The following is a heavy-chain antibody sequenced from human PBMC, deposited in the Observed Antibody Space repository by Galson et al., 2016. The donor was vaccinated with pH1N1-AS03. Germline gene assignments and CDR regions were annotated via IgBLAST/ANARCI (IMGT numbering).Heavy chain of an antibody. CDR2: IGTSSTYI. CDR3: ARDRGWNYGGLDL. Sequence: SLRLSCAASGFIFSAYPMNWVRQAPGKGLEWVSFIGTSSTYIYYEDSVKGRFTIDRDNMKKSLYLQLNSLRAEDTGIYYCARDRGWNYGGLDLWGQGTLVTVSS. J-gene: IGHJ5*02. CDR1: GFIFSAYP. D-gene: IGHD1-7*01. V-gene: IGHV3-21*03.